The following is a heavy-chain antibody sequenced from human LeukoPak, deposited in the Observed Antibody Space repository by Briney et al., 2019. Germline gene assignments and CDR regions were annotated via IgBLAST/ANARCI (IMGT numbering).Heavy chain of an antibody. CDR2: ISAYNGNT. CDR1: GYTFTSYG. D-gene: IGHD2-2*01. CDR3: ARDFSLCSSTNCYHPFDY. V-gene: IGHV1-18*04. J-gene: IGHJ4*02. Sequence: ASVKVSCKASGYTFTSYGISWVRQAPGQGLEWMGWISAYNGNTNYAQKLQGRVTVTTDTSTSTAYMELRSLRSDDTAVYYCARDFSLCSSTNCYHPFDYGAKGPRATVSS.